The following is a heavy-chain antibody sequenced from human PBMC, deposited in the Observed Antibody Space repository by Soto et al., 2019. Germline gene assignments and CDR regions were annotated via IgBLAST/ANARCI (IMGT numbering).Heavy chain of an antibody. D-gene: IGHD2-15*01. Sequence: PGGSLTLSCAASGFAFRSYNMNWVRQAPGKGLEWVASISSGSSNIYYADSVKGRFTISRDHAKSSLFLQMDTLRAEDSAVYYCASATVVAATFDFWGQGTLVTVSS. V-gene: IGHV3-21*01. CDR1: GFAFRSYN. J-gene: IGHJ4*02. CDR2: ISSGSSNI. CDR3: ASATVVAATFDF.